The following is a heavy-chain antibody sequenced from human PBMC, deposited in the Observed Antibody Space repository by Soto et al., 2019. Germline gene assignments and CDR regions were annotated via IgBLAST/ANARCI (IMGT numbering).Heavy chain of an antibody. V-gene: IGHV3-48*03. D-gene: IGHD2-15*01. CDR1: VLTFSSYE. J-gene: IGHJ2*01. CDR2: ISRSGSTI. CDR3: ARDGRIRRPDWYFDL. Sequence: SLRLSCSASVLTFSSYEMNWVRQAPGKGLEWVPYISRSGSTIYYADSVKGRVTISRDNAKNSLYLQMNSLRAEDTAVYYCARDGRIRRPDWYFDLWGRGTLVTVSS.